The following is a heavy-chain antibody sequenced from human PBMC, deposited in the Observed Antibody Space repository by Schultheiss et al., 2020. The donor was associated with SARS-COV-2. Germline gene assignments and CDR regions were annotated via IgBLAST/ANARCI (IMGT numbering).Heavy chain of an antibody. CDR2: IYYSGST. Sequence: SETLSLTCAVYGGSFSGYYWSWIRQPPGKGLEWIGSIYYSGSTYYNPSLKSRVTISVDTSKNQFSLKLSSVTAADTAVYYCARLPHDYGDYGLDYWGQGTLVTVSS. D-gene: IGHD4-17*01. CDR1: GGSFSGYY. J-gene: IGHJ4*02. V-gene: IGHV4-34*01. CDR3: ARLPHDYGDYGLDY.